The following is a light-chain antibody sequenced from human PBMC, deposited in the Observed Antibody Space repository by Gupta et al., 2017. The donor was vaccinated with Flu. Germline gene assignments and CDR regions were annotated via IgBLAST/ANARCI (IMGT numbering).Light chain of an antibody. CDR2: RNN. J-gene: IGLJ3*02. CDR3: SAWDSSLSAWV. CDR1: SNNVGNQG. V-gene: IGLV10-54*04. Sequence: TATLTCTGNSNNVGNQGAAWLQQHQGHPPKLLSYRNNNRPSGISERFSASRSGTTASLTITGLQPEDEADYYCSAWDSSLSAWVFGGGTKLTVL.